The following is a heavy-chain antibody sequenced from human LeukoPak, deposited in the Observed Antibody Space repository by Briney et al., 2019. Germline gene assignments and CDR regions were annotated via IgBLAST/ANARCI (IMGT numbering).Heavy chain of an antibody. D-gene: IGHD3-9*01. Sequence: GGSLRLSCAASGFTFSSYAMHWVRQAPGKGLEWVAVISYDGSNKYYADSVKGRFTISRDNSKNTLYLQMNSLRAEDTAVYYCARPKGLRYFENHAFDIWGQGTMVTVSS. CDR1: GFTFSSYA. CDR3: ARPKGLRYFENHAFDI. V-gene: IGHV3-30*04. J-gene: IGHJ3*02. CDR2: ISYDGSNK.